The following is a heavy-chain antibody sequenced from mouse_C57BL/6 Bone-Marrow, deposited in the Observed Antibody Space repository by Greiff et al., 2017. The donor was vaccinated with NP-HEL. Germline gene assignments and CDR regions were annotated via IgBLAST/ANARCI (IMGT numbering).Heavy chain of an antibody. CDR2: IYPRSGNT. CDR3: ARSGWFHGGFAY. CDR1: GYTFTSYG. V-gene: IGHV1-81*01. D-gene: IGHD1-1*02. Sequence: QVQLQQSGAELARPGASVKLSCKASGYTFTSYGISWVKQRTGQGLEWIGEIYPRSGNTYYNEKFKGKATLTADKSSSTAYMQLRSLTSEDSAVYFCARSGWFHGGFAYWGQGTLVTVSA. J-gene: IGHJ3*01.